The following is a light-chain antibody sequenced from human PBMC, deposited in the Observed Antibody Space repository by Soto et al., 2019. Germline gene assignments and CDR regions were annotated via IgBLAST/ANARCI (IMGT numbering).Light chain of an antibody. V-gene: IGKV3-20*01. CDR1: QSVSSSY. CDR3: QPYGNSPSIT. Sequence: EIGLPQSPGTLSLSPGERATLSCRSSQSVSSSYLAWYQQKPGQAPRLLIYGAFSRATGIPDRFSGSGSGTDFTLTISRLEPEDFAVYYCQPYGNSPSITVGQGTRLDIK. J-gene: IGKJ5*01. CDR2: GAF.